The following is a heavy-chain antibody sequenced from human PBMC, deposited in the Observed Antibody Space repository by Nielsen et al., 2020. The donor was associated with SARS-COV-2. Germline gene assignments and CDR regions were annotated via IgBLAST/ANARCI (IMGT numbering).Heavy chain of an antibody. Sequence: GESLKISCAASGFTFSDYYMSWVRQAPGKGLEWVSVIYSCGSTYYADSVKGRFTISRDNSKNTLYLQMNSLRAEDTAVYYCAKAGSSSWNWGQGTLVTVSS. CDR2: IYSCGST. CDR1: GFTFSDYY. J-gene: IGHJ4*02. CDR3: AKAGSSSWN. D-gene: IGHD6-13*01. V-gene: IGHV3-53*01.